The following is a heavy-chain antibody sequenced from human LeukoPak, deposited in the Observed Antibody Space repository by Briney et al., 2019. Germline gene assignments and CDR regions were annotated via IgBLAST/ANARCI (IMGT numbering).Heavy chain of an antibody. J-gene: IGHJ4*02. CDR1: GYSISSGYY. CDR3: ARYLRGLYYSDY. V-gene: IGHV4-38-2*02. CDR2: IYHSGST. D-gene: IGHD3-10*01. Sequence: SETLSLTCTVSGYSISSGYYWGWIRQPPGKGLEWIGSIYHSGSTYYNPSLKSRVTISVDTSKNQFSLKLSSVTAADTAVYYCARYLRGLYYSDYWGQGTLVTVSS.